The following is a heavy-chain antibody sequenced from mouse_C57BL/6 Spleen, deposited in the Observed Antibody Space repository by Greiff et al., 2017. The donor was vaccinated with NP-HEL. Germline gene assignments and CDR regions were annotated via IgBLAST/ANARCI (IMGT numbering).Heavy chain of an antibody. V-gene: IGHV3-6*01. J-gene: IGHJ4*01. Sequence: EVQRVESGPGLVKPSQSLSLTCSVTGYSITSGYYWNWIRQFPGNNLEWMGYISYDGSNNYNPSLKNRISITRDTSKNQCFLKLNAVTTEDTATYYCARGLTTVDAMDYWGQGTSVTVSS. CDR3: ARGLTTVDAMDY. D-gene: IGHD1-1*01. CDR1: GYSITSGYY. CDR2: ISYDGSN.